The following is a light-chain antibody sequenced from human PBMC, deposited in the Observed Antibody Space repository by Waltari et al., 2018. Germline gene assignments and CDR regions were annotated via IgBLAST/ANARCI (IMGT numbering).Light chain of an antibody. CDR1: QSISSW. CDR2: KAS. J-gene: IGKJ5*01. Sequence: DIQMTQSPSTLSASVGERVTIACRASQSISSWLAWYQQKPGKAPKLLIYKASTLESGVPSRFSGSGSGTEFTLTISSLQPDDFATYYCQHYNTYSRSITFGQGTRLEIQ. CDR3: QHYNTYSRSIT. V-gene: IGKV1-5*03.